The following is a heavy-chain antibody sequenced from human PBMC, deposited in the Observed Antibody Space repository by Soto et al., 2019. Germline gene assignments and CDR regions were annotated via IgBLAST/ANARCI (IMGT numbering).Heavy chain of an antibody. Sequence: QVQLVESGGGVVQPGRSLRLSCLASGFTFGDFGMHWVRQAPGKGLEWVAALSYNGSNTYYADSVKGRFTISRDISKKSLYLQINCLRPEETAVYFCAKSGQEWSRPPDDWGQGNLVTVSS. CDR3: AKSGQEWSRPPDD. D-gene: IGHD3-3*01. V-gene: IGHV3-30*18. CDR2: LSYNGSNT. J-gene: IGHJ4*02. CDR1: GFTFGDFG.